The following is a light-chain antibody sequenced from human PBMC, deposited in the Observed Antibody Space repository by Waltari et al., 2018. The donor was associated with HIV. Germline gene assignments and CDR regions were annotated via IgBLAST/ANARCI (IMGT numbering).Light chain of an antibody. CDR2: GNK. V-gene: IGLV1-40*01. CDR1: SSTIGADYD. Sequence: QSMLTQPPSVSGAPGQRVTISCTGSSSTIGADYDVHWYQQIPGTAPKLLISGNKNPPSGVPDLFSASKSGTSASLTISGLQAEDEADYFCQSYDISLSASVVFGGGTRLTVL. CDR3: QSYDISLSASVV. J-gene: IGLJ2*01.